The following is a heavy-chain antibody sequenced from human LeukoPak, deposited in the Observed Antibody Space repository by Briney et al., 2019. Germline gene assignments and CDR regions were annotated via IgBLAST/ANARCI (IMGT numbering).Heavy chain of an antibody. V-gene: IGHV3-7*01. J-gene: IGHJ6*03. CDR2: IKHDGSDK. CDR3: ARDCTGGSCHGYYYYYMDV. Sequence: GGSLRLSCAGYGFSFSSFWMSWARQAPGKGLEWVAKIKHDGSDKYYVDSVKGRFTISRDNTKNSLSLQMDSLRAEDTAVYYCARDCTGGSCHGYYYYYMDVWGKGTTVTVSS. CDR1: GFSFSSFW. D-gene: IGHD2-15*01.